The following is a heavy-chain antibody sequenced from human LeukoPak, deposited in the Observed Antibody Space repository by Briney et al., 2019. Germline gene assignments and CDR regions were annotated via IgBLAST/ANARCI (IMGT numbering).Heavy chain of an antibody. D-gene: IGHD3-9*01. CDR3: ARRWGTYDILTGYYRDQDAFDL. Sequence: GESLKISCKGSGYSFTSYWIGWVRQTPGKGLEWMGIIYPGDSDTRYSPSFQGQVTISADKSTSTAFLQWSSLKASDTAIYYCARRWGTYDILTGYYRDQDAFDLWGQGTMVTVSS. CDR1: GYSFTSYW. CDR2: IYPGDSDT. J-gene: IGHJ3*01. V-gene: IGHV5-51*01.